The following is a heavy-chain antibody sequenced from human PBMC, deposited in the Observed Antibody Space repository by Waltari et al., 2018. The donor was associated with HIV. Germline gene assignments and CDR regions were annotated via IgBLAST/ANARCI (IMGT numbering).Heavy chain of an antibody. Sequence: EVQLVGSGGGLGQPGGSLRLSGAASGSTFSSYWMSWVRQAPGKGLEWVANIKQDGSEKYYVDSVKGRFTISRDNAKNSLYLQMHSLRAEDTAVYDCARRLSMDVWGQGTTVTVSS. CDR1: GSTFSSYW. J-gene: IGHJ6*02. CDR3: ARRLSMDV. CDR2: IKQDGSEK. V-gene: IGHV3-7*01.